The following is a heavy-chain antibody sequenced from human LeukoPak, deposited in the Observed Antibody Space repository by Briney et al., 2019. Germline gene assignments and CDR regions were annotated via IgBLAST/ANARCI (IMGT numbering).Heavy chain of an antibody. Sequence: ASVKVSCKASGGTFSSYAISWVRQAPGQGLEWMGGIIPIFGTANYAQKFQGRVTITADESTSTAYMELSSLRSEDTAVYYCARDAQAAGTLYNWFDPWGQGTLVTVSS. CDR1: GGTFSSYA. D-gene: IGHD6-13*01. J-gene: IGHJ5*02. CDR3: ARDAQAAGTLYNWFDP. CDR2: IIPIFGTA. V-gene: IGHV1-69*13.